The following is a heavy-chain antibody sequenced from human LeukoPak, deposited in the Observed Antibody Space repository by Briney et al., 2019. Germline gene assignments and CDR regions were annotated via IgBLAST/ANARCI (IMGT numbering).Heavy chain of an antibody. Sequence: PGGSLRLSCAASGFIFSSYGMHWVRQAPGKGLEWVAVISHDGSNKYYADSVKGRFTISRDNSKNTLYLQMNSLRAEDTAMYYCAKGALLGITVAVLGYWGQGTLVTVSS. CDR2: ISHDGSNK. D-gene: IGHD6-19*01. J-gene: IGHJ4*02. V-gene: IGHV3-30*18. CDR3: AKGALLGITVAVLGY. CDR1: GFIFSSYG.